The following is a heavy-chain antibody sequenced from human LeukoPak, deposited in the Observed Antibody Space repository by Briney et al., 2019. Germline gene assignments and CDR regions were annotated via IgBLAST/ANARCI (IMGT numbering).Heavy chain of an antibody. CDR2: VRFDGNNQ. V-gene: IGHV3-30*02. Sequence: AGGSLRLSCAASGLTLSENNVHWVRQAPGKGLEWVAFVRFDGNNQYYADSVRGRFTISRDNSNNTQFLQMNSLRPEDTAVYYCAKEGWGSFYLDPWGQGTLVTVSS. J-gene: IGHJ5*02. D-gene: IGHD7-27*01. CDR3: AKEGWGSFYLDP. CDR1: GLTLSENN.